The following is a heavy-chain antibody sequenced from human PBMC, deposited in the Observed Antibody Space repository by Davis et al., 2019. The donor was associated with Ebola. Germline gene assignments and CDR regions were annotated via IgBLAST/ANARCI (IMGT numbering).Heavy chain of an antibody. V-gene: IGHV4-59*12. D-gene: IGHD3-3*01. CDR2: IYYSGST. CDR1: GGSISSYY. CDR3: ARGASIFGDLYYYYGMDV. Sequence: PSETLSLTCTVSGGSISSYYWSWIRQPPGKGLEWIGYIYYSGSTNYNPSLKSRVTISVDTSKNQFSLKLSSVTAADTAVYYCARGASIFGDLYYYYGMDVWGQGTSVTVSS. J-gene: IGHJ6*02.